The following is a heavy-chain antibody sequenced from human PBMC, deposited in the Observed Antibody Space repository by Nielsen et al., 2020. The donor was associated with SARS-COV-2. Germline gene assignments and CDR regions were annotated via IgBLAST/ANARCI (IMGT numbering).Heavy chain of an antibody. J-gene: IGHJ4*02. Sequence: SVKVSCKASGGTFSSYTISWVRQAPGQGLEWMGRIIPILGIANYAQKFQGRVTITADKSTSTAYMELSSLRSEDTAVYYCARQDRDYYFDYWGQGTLVTVSS. D-gene: IGHD3-22*01. CDR1: GGTFSSYT. CDR3: ARQDRDYYFDY. CDR2: IIPILGIA. V-gene: IGHV1-69*02.